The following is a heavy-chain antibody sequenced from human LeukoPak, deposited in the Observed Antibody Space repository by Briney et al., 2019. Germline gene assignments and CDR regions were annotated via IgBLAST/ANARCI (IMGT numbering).Heavy chain of an antibody. Sequence: SETLSLTCTVSGGSISSYYWSWIRQPPGKGLEWIGYIYYSGSTNYYPSLKSRVTISVDTSKNQFSLKLSSVTAADAAVYYCARDIKGGWYFDLWGRGTLVTVSS. D-gene: IGHD3-10*01. CDR3: ARDIKGGWYFDL. V-gene: IGHV4-59*01. J-gene: IGHJ2*01. CDR1: GGSISSYY. CDR2: IYYSGST.